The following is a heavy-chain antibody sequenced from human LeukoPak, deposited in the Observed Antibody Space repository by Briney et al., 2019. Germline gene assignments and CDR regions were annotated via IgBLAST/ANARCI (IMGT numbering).Heavy chain of an antibody. V-gene: IGHV4-39*01. CDR3: VLVRRDIVVVPAARGTSHWFDP. D-gene: IGHD2-2*01. CDR2: IYYSGST. J-gene: IGHJ5*02. Sequence: SETLSLTCTVSGGSISSSSYYWGWIRQPPGKGLEWIGSIYYSGSTYYNPSLKSRVTISVDTSKNQFSLKLSSVTAADTAVYYCVLVRRDIVVVPAARGTSHWFDPWGQGTLVTVSS. CDR1: GGSISSSSYY.